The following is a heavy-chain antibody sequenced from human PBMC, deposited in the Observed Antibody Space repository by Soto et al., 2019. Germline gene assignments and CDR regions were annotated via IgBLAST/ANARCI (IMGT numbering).Heavy chain of an antibody. CDR2: IWYDGSNK. CDR1: GFTFSSYG. Sequence: QVQLVESGGGVVQPGRSLRLSCAASGFTFSSYGMHWVRQAPGKGLEWVAVIWYDGSNKYYTDSVKGRFTISRDNSRNTLYLQMNSLSAEDTAVYYCARGLITSTLRVIDYWGQGTLVTVS. V-gene: IGHV3-33*01. J-gene: IGHJ4*02. D-gene: IGHD3-16*01. CDR3: ARGLITSTLRVIDY.